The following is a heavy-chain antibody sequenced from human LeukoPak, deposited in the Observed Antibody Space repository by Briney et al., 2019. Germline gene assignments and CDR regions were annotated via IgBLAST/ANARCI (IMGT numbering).Heavy chain of an antibody. V-gene: IGHV5-51*01. CDR1: GYTFTTSW. J-gene: IGHJ3*02. CDR3: ARSGGNYYSI. CDR2: IYPSDSDT. D-gene: IGHD1-26*01. Sequence: GESLKISCKGSGYTFTTSWIAWVRQMPGKGLEWMGIIYPSDSDTRYSPSFQGQVTLSADKSTSTANLQWSSLKASDTAMYYCARSGGNYYSIWGQGTMVTVSS.